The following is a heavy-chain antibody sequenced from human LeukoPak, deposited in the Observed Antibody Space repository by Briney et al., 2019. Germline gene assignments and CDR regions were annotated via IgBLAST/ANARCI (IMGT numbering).Heavy chain of an antibody. Sequence: GASVKVSCKAYGYTFTDYYMHWVRPAPGQGLEWMGWINPNSGGTNYAQKFQGRVTMTRDTSISTAYMELSRLRSDDTAVYYCAREGPIVGATHLVDYWGQGTLVTVSS. D-gene: IGHD1-26*01. J-gene: IGHJ4*02. CDR2: INPNSGGT. V-gene: IGHV1-2*02. CDR1: GYTFTDYY. CDR3: AREGPIVGATHLVDY.